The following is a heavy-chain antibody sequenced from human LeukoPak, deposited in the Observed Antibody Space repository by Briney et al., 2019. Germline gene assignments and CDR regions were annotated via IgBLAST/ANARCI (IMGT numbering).Heavy chain of an antibody. CDR3: ARGGSGSGYLYYFDQ. V-gene: IGHV1-2*06. CDR2: IISNSGDT. D-gene: IGHD3-10*01. J-gene: IGHJ4*02. Sequence: ASVKVSCKSSGYSFSDYAMHWVRHAPGQGLECMGRIISNSGDTRYAQKFQGRVTMTRDTSTSTAYMDLSGLTFDDAAVYYCARGGSGSGYLYYFDQWGQGTLVSVSS. CDR1: GYSFSDYA.